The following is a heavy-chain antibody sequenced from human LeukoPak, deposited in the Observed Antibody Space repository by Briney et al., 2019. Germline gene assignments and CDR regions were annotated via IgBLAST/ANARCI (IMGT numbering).Heavy chain of an antibody. CDR3: ARAGSGSRYYYMDV. J-gene: IGHJ6*03. D-gene: IGHD3-10*01. CDR1: GYTFINYG. Sequence: ASAKVSCKASGYTFINYGITWVRQAPGQGLEWMGLISAYNGNTNYAQKLQGRVTMTTDTSTTTYYMELRSLRSDDTAVYYCARAGSGSRYYYMDVWGKGSTVTVSS. CDR2: ISAYNGNT. V-gene: IGHV1-18*01.